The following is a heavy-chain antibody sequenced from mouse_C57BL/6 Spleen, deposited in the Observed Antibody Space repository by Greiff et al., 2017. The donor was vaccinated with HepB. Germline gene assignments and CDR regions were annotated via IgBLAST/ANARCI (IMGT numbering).Heavy chain of an antibody. J-gene: IGHJ1*03. V-gene: IGHV1-77*01. CDR3: ARDPYYYGSSYWYFDV. Sequence: QVQLKQSGAELVKPGASVKISCKASGYTFTDYYINWVKKRPGQGLEGIGKVGPGSGSTYYNEKFKGKATLTADKSSSTAYMQLSSLTSEDSAVYFCARDPYYYGSSYWYFDVWGTGTTVTVSS. D-gene: IGHD1-1*01. CDR2: VGPGSGST. CDR1: GYTFTDYY.